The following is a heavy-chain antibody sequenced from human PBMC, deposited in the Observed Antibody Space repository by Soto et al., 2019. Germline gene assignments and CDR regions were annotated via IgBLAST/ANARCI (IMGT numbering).Heavy chain of an antibody. CDR3: ARDLMITFRGTHHYCFDY. V-gene: IGHV1-69*13. J-gene: IGHJ4*02. Sequence: SVKVSCKASGGTFSSYAISWVRQAPGQGLEWMGGIIPIFGTANYAQKFQGRVTITADESTSTAYMELSSLRSEDTAVYYCARDLMITFRGTHHYCFDYWGQRTLVTVSS. D-gene: IGHD3-16*01. CDR2: IIPIFGTA. CDR1: GGTFSSYA.